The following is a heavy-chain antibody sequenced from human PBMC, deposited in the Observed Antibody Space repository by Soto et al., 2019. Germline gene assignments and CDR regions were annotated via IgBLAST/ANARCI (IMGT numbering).Heavy chain of an antibody. Sequence: EVQLVESGGGLVQPGGSLKLSCAASGFTFSGSAMHWVRQDSGKGLEWVGHIRSKVNSYATAYAASVKGRFTISRDDSRNTAYLQMNSLKTEDTAVYYWTRLDYGDGWGQGTLVTVSS. CDR1: GFTFSGSA. V-gene: IGHV3-73*02. D-gene: IGHD4-17*01. J-gene: IGHJ4*02. CDR2: IRSKVNSYAT. CDR3: TRLDYGDG.